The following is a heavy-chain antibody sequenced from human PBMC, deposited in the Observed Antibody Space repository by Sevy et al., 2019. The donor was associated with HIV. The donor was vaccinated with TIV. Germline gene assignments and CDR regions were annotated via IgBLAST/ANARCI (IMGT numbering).Heavy chain of an antibody. CDR1: GFTFTNYG. CDR2: ISNSGANT. V-gene: IGHV3-23*01. Sequence: GGSLRLSCAASGFTFTNYGMHWVRPAPGKGLEWVSGISNSGANTYYADSVRGRFTGSRDNSKNTVYLQLNSLRAEDTAIYYCAKEWTLLSDWYGEFDYWGQGTLVTVSS. D-gene: IGHD6-19*01. CDR3: AKEWTLLSDWYGEFDY. J-gene: IGHJ4*02.